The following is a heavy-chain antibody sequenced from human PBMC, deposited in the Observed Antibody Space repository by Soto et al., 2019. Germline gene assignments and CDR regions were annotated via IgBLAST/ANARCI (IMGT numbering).Heavy chain of an antibody. Sequence: SETLSLTCAVYGGSFSGYYWGWIRQPPGKGLEWIGEINHSGSTNYNPSLKSRVTISVDTSKNQFSLKLSSVTAADTAVYYCARRASSGWNPFDYWGQGTLVTVSS. V-gene: IGHV4-34*01. CDR2: INHSGST. CDR1: GGSFSGYY. D-gene: IGHD6-19*01. CDR3: ARRASSGWNPFDY. J-gene: IGHJ4*02.